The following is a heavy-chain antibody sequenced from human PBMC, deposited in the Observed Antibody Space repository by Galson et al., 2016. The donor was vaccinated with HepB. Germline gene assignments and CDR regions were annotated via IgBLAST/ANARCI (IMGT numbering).Heavy chain of an antibody. CDR1: GGSLITDY. CDR2: IYYSGST. Sequence: SETLSLTCTVSGGSLITDYWTWIRQSPGKGLEWIGYIYYSGSTNYNPSLKSRVTISVDTSKNQVSLKLTSVTAADTAMYYCASGWRTFDTWGQGTLVTVSS. D-gene: IGHD1/OR15-1a*01. J-gene: IGHJ5*02. V-gene: IGHV4-59*01. CDR3: ASGWRTFDT.